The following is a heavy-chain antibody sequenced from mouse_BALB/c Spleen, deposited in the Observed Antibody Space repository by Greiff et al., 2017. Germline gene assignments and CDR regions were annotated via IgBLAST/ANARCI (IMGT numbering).Heavy chain of an antibody. CDR2: IDPANGNT. CDR1: GFNIKDTY. V-gene: IGHV14-3*02. CDR3: ARFDGVDY. J-gene: IGHJ2*01. Sequence: EVKLMESGAELVKPGASVKLSCTASGFNIKDTYMHWVKQRPEQGLEWIGRIDPANGNTKYDPKFQGKATITADTSSNTAYLQLSSLTSEDTAVYYCARFDGVDYWGQGTTLTVSS.